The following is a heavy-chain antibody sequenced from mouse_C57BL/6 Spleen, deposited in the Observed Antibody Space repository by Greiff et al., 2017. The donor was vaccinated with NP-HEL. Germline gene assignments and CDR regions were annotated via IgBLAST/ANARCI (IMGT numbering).Heavy chain of an antibody. CDR1: GFTFSDYY. J-gene: IGHJ4*01. CDR3: ASVITTVVASRGAMDY. V-gene: IGHV5-12*01. Sequence: DVQLVESGGGLVQPGGSLKLSCAASGFTFSDYYMYWVRQTPEKRLEWVAYISNGGGSTYYPDTVKGRFTISKDNAKNTLYLQLGRLKSEDTAMYSCASVITTVVASRGAMDYWGQGTSVTVSS. CDR2: ISNGGGST. D-gene: IGHD1-1*01.